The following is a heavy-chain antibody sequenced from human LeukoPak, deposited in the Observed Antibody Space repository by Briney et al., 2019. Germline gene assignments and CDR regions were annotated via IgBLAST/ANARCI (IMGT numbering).Heavy chain of an antibody. CDR3: ARGASNGYDFFYFDY. CDR1: GGSISSYY. J-gene: IGHJ4*02. V-gene: IGHV4-59*01. Sequence: PSETLSLTCTVSGGSISSYYWSWIRQPPGKGLEWIGYIYYSGSTNYNPSLKSRVTISVDTSKNQFSLKLSSVTAADTAVYYCARGASNGYDFFYFDYWGQGALVTVSS. D-gene: IGHD5-12*01. CDR2: IYYSGST.